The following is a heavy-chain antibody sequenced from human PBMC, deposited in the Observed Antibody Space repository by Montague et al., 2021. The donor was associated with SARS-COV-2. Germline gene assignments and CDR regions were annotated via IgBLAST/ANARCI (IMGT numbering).Heavy chain of an antibody. V-gene: IGHV4-59*08. D-gene: IGHD1-1*01. CDR1: GDSMTDSY. Sequence: SETLSLTCTVSGDSMTDSYWSWIRQPPGQGLEYIGYIYFSWSTNYNPSLNSRLTISVATSKNQFSLKLSSVTAADTAVYFCTRLSLGWNTDWGQGTLVTVSS. CDR2: IYFSWST. J-gene: IGHJ1*01. CDR3: TRLSLGWNTD.